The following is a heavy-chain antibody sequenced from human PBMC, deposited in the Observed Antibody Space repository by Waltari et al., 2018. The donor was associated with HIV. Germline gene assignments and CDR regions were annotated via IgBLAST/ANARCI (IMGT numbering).Heavy chain of an antibody. CDR2: IRNSGGST. V-gene: IGHV3-23*01. CDR1: GFTFSSYA. J-gene: IGHJ4*02. CDR3: AKDLSSISMIIPRSYFDY. D-gene: IGHD3-22*01. Sequence: EVQLLESGGGLVQPGGSLRLSCAASGFTFSSYAMSWVRQAPGKGLEWVSAIRNSGGSTYSADSVKGRFSISRDNSKNTLYLQMNSLRDEDTAVYYCAKDLSSISMIIPRSYFDYWGQGTLVTVSS.